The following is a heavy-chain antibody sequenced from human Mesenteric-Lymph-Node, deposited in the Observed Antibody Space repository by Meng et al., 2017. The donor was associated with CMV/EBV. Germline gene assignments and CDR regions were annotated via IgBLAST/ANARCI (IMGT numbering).Heavy chain of an antibody. CDR1: GFTFSSYW. D-gene: IGHD7-27*01. CDR2: IKQDGSEK. CDR3: ARVRGGLGISTAFDY. Sequence: GESLKISFAASGFTFSSYWMSWVRQAPGKGLEWVANIKQDGSEKYYVDSVKGRFTISRDNAKNSLYLQMNSLRAEDTAVYYCARVRGGLGISTAFDYWGQGTLVTVSS. J-gene: IGHJ4*02. V-gene: IGHV3-7*01.